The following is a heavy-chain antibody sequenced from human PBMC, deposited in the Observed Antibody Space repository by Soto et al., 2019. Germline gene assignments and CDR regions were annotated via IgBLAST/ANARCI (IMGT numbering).Heavy chain of an antibody. CDR2: IKQDGSEK. V-gene: IGHV3-7*05. Sequence: PGGSLRLSCAASGFTFSSYWMSWVRQAPGKGLEWVANIKQDGSEKYYVDSVKGRFTISRDNAKNSLYLQMNSLRAEDTAVYYCVSEYCSGGSCYSLYSKYYFDYWGQGTLVTVSS. CDR3: VSEYCSGGSCYSLYSKYYFDY. D-gene: IGHD2-15*01. CDR1: GFTFSSYW. J-gene: IGHJ4*02.